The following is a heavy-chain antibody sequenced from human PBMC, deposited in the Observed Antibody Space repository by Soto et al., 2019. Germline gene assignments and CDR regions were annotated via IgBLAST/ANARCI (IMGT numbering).Heavy chain of an antibody. Sequence: QVQLVQSGAEVKKPGASVKVSCKASGYTFTSYGISWVRQAPGQGLEWMGWISAYNGNTNYAQKLQGRVTMTTDTSTSSAYRELRGLRSDDADVYYCARFMTYYYDSSGYYASDWGQGTLVTVSS. D-gene: IGHD3-22*01. CDR2: ISAYNGNT. CDR1: GYTFTSYG. V-gene: IGHV1-18*01. J-gene: IGHJ4*02. CDR3: ARFMTYYYDSSGYYASD.